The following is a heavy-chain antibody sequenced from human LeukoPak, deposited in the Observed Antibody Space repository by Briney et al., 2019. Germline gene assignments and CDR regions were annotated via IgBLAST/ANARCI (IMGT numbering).Heavy chain of an antibody. J-gene: IGHJ4*02. CDR1: GFTFSSYE. CDR2: ISSSGSAI. CDR3: ARVRYTSSWYYFDS. Sequence: GGSLRLSCAASGFTFSSYEMNWVRQAPGKGLDWVSYISSSGSAIYYADSVRGRFTISRDSAKNSLYLQMNSLRAEDTAVYYCARVRYTSSWYYFDSWGQGTLVTVSS. V-gene: IGHV3-48*03. D-gene: IGHD6-13*01.